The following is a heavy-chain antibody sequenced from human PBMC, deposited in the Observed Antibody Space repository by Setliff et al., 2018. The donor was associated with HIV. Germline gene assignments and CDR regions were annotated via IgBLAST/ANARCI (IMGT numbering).Heavy chain of an antibody. CDR1: GYTFTDYY. CDR3: ARDYLHVFDI. J-gene: IGHJ3*02. V-gene: IGHV1-2*02. Sequence: SVKVSCKASGYTFTDYYIHWVRQAPGQGLEWMGWINSASGGTNYAQNFQGRVTVTRDTSINTAYVELNSPKSDDTAVYYCARDYLHVFDIWGQGTMVTVSS. CDR2: INSASGGT.